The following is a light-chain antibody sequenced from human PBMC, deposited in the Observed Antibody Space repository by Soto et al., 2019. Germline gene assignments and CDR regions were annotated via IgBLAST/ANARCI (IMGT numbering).Light chain of an antibody. Sequence: QSVLTQPASVSGSPGQSITISCTGTSSDVGGSSHVAWYQQHPGKAPRLIIYEVFNRPPGVSNRFSGSKSGTSASLAITGLQAEDEADYYCQSSDSSLNVFGTGTKVTVL. CDR2: EVF. V-gene: IGLV2-14*01. CDR3: QSSDSSLNV. J-gene: IGLJ1*01. CDR1: SSDVGGSSH.